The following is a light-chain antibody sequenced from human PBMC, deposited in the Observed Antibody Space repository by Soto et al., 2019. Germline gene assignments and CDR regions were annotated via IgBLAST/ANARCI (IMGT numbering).Light chain of an antibody. CDR3: QQYNNWPPST. Sequence: EVVMTQSPATLSVSPGERATLSCWASQSVRSDLAWYQQKPGQTPRLLIYVASTRAPGIPARFSGSGSGTEFTLTISSLQSEDFAVYYCQQYNNWPPSTFGQGTRLEI. CDR2: VAS. CDR1: QSVRSD. J-gene: IGKJ5*01. V-gene: IGKV3-15*01.